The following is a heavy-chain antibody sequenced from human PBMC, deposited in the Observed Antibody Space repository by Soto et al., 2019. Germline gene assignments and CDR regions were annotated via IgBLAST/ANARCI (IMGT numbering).Heavy chain of an antibody. D-gene: IGHD2-2*01. CDR1: GGSISSGGYY. CDR3: ARTSRIVVVPAAMHYYYYGMDV. V-gene: IGHV4-31*03. CDR2: IYYSGST. J-gene: IGHJ6*02. Sequence: QVQLQESGPGLVKPSQTLSLTCTVSGGSISSGGYYWSWTRQHPGKGLEWIGYIYYSGSTYYNPSLKSRVTISVDTYKNQFSLKLSSVTAADTAVYYCARTSRIVVVPAAMHYYYYGMDVWGQGTTVTVSS.